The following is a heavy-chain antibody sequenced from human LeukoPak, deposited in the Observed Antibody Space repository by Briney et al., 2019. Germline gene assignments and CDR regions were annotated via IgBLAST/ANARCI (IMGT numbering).Heavy chain of an antibody. CDR3: ARVSPIPAAGSSYYFAMDV. Sequence: SETLSLTCTVSGGSISSYYWSWIRQPAAKGLEWIGRIYSSGTTTYNPSFKSRVTMSLDTSNNQLSLKLTSVTAADTAVYHCARVSPIPAAGSSYYFAMDVWGQGTTVTVSS. V-gene: IGHV4-4*07. CDR2: IYSSGTT. J-gene: IGHJ6*02. D-gene: IGHD6-13*01. CDR1: GGSISSYY.